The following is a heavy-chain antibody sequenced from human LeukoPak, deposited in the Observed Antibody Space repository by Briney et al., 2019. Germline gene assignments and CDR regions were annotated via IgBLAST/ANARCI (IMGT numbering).Heavy chain of an antibody. V-gene: IGHV4-39*01. Sequence: SETLSLTCTVSGGSISNNNYYWRWIRQPPGKALEWVGSIHYSQSTLHNPSLMSRVTMPVDTSKNQLTLKLSSVTAADTAVYYCATHGGDGPGSSNFDYWGQGTLVTVSS. CDR3: ATHGGDGPGSSNFDY. D-gene: IGHD3-10*01. CDR2: IHYSQST. J-gene: IGHJ4*02. CDR1: GGSISNNNYY.